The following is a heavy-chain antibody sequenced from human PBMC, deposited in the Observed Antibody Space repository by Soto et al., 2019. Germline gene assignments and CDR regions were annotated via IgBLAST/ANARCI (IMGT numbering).Heavy chain of an antibody. Sequence: QVQLQESGPGLMKPSGTLSLTCAVSGGSITSNWWSWVRQPPGKGLEWIAEIFHTGSGNYNPSLMGRLTISMDKSRNHLSLNLNSVTAADTAVYYCARHIAVSGTRGFDHWGQGTLVTVSS. V-gene: IGHV4-4*02. CDR1: GGSITSNW. D-gene: IGHD2-21*01. CDR3: ARHIAVSGTRGFDH. CDR2: IFHTGSG. J-gene: IGHJ4*02.